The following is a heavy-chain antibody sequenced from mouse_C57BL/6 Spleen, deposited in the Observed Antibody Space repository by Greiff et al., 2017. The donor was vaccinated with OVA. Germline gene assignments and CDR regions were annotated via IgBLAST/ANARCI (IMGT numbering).Heavy chain of an antibody. CDR3: ARRGLNYYGSSWDYAMDY. CDR2: IDPSDSST. J-gene: IGHJ4*01. D-gene: IGHD1-1*01. CDR1: GYTFTSYW. Sequence: VQLQQPGAELVMPGASVKLSCKASGYTFTSYWMHWVKQRPGQGLEWIGEIDPSDSSTNYNQKFKGKATLTVDKSTSTAYLQLSSLTSEDSAVYYCARRGLNYYGSSWDYAMDYWGQGTSVTVSS. V-gene: IGHV1-69*01.